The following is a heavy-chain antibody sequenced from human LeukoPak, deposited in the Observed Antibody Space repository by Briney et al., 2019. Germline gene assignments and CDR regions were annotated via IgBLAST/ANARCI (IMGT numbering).Heavy chain of an antibody. CDR2: IYYSGST. Sequence: SETLSLTCTVSGGSISNYYWSWIRQPPGKGLEWIGYIYYSGSTNYNPSLKSRVTISVDTSKNQFSLKLSSVTAADTAVYYCARDSLWSGGIDYWGQGTLVTVSS. V-gene: IGHV4-59*01. D-gene: IGHD3-10*01. CDR1: GGSISNYY. CDR3: ARDSLWSGGIDY. J-gene: IGHJ4*02.